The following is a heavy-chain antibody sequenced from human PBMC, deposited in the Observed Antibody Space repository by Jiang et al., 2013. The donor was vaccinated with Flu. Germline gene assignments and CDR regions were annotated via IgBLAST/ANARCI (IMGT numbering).Heavy chain of an antibody. CDR3: ARDLGGDFSNGYFQSYYFDY. CDR2: INPSGGST. Sequence: SGAEVKKPGASVKVSCKASGYTFTNSYMHWVRQAPGQGLEWMGIINPSGGSTLYAQKFQGRVTMTRDTSTSTVYMELSSLTSEDTAVYYCARDLGGDFSNGYFQSYYFDYWGQGTRVTV. J-gene: IGHJ4*02. CDR1: GYTFTNSY. D-gene: IGHD3-3*01. V-gene: IGHV1-46*01.